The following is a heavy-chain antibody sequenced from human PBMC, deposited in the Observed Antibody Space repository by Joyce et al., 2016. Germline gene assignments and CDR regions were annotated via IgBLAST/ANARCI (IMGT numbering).Heavy chain of an antibody. D-gene: IGHD5-24*01. CDR1: GFSFGYYA. CDR2: ISGSGETT. Sequence: EVQLLESGGGLVQPGGSLRLSCTASGFSFGYYAMTWVRQAAGKGLEWVSKISGSGETTAYVDSVKGQFTVSRDNSKNTLYLQMNSLRAEDTAIYYCAKLRDGYKYYFDYWGQGALVTVSS. J-gene: IGHJ4*02. CDR3: AKLRDGYKYYFDY. V-gene: IGHV3-23*01.